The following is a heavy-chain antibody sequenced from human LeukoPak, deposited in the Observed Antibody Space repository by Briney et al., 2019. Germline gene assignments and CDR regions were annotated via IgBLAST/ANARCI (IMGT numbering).Heavy chain of an antibody. Sequence: PGGSLRLSCAASGFTFRGYAMSWVRQAPGKGLEWVSAISGSGGNTYYTDSVKGRFTISRDNSKNTLYLQMNSLRAEDTAVYYCAKDPSPFYDFWTYYGMDVWAKGPRSPSP. J-gene: IGHJ6*02. CDR2: ISGSGGNT. CDR1: GFTFRGYA. CDR3: AKDPSPFYDFWTYYGMDV. D-gene: IGHD3-3*01. V-gene: IGHV3-23*01.